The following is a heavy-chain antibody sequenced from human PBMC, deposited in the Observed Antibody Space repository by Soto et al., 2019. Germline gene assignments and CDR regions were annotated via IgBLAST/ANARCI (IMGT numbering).Heavy chain of an antibody. CDR3: ARDPTYRDYVWRSYRSGAFDI. CDR2: IYDSGST. D-gene: IGHD3-16*02. V-gene: IGHV4-31*03. CDR1: GGSTSSGGYY. J-gene: IGHJ3*02. Sequence: SETLSLTCTVSGGSTSSGGYYWSWIRQHTGKGLGGIVYIYDSGSTYYNPSLKSRVTISVDTTKNQYSLKLSSVTAADTAVYYCARDPTYRDYVWRSYRSGAFDIWGQGTMVTVSS.